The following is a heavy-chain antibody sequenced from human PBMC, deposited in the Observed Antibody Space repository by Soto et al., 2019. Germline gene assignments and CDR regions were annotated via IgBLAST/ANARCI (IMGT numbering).Heavy chain of an antibody. J-gene: IGHJ4*02. CDR1: GFTFSNYW. Sequence: EVQLVESGGGLVQPGGSLRLSCAASGFTFSNYWMTWVRQAPGKGLGWVANIRQDGNEIYFLDSVRGRFTISRDNAQNSLFLQMNSLRVEDTALYYCARPIGYCSGGSCFPFDLWGQGTRVTVSS. CDR3: ARPIGYCSGGSCFPFDL. V-gene: IGHV3-7*01. CDR2: IRQDGNEI. D-gene: IGHD2-15*01.